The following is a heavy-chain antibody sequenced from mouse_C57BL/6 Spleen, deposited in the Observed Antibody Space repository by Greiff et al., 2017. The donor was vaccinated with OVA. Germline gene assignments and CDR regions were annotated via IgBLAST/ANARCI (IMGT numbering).Heavy chain of an antibody. CDR3: ARGGYDRYYAMDY. CDR1: GFTFSDYY. D-gene: IGHD2-2*01. CDR2: ISNGGGST. V-gene: IGHV5-12*01. J-gene: IGHJ4*01. Sequence: EVKLVESGGGLVQPGGSLKLSCAASGFTFSDYYMYWVRQTPEKRLEWVAYISNGGGSTYYPDTVKGRFTISRDNAKNTLYLQMSRLKSEDTAMDYCARGGYDRYYAMDYWGQGTSVTVSS.